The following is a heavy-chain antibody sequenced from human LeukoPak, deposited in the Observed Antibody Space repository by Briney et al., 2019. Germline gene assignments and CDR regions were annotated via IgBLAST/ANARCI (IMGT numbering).Heavy chain of an antibody. Sequence: GGSLRLSCAASGFILSSYWMSWVRQAPGKGLEWVANINQDGSEKNYVDSVKGRFTISRDNTKNSLFLQMDNLRAEDTALYYCATTRKFDYWGQGTLVTVSS. J-gene: IGHJ4*02. D-gene: IGHD1-26*01. CDR1: GFILSSYW. CDR3: ATTRKFDY. V-gene: IGHV3-7*01. CDR2: INQDGSEK.